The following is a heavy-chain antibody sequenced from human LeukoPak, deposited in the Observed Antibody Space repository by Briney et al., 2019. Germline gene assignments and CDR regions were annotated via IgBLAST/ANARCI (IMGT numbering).Heavy chain of an antibody. V-gene: IGHV3-23*01. Sequence: GGSPRLSCAASGFTFSNYAMSWVRQAPGKGLEWVSTIRTSGDNTYYADSVKGRFTISRDNSKNTLYLQMISLRAEDTALYYCAKCVTGWPNWFDPWGQGTLVTVSS. CDR3: AKCVTGWPNWFDP. D-gene: IGHD6-19*01. CDR2: IRTSGDNT. J-gene: IGHJ5*02. CDR1: GFTFSNYA.